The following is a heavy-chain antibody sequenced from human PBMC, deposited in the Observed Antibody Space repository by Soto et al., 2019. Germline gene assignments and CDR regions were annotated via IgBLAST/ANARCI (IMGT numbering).Heavy chain of an antibody. V-gene: IGHV4-59*01. J-gene: IGHJ4*02. CDR3: ARDSGVGGWPFYYFDY. Sequence: SETLSLTCTVSGGSMSSYYWSWIRQPPGKGLEWMGDIDYSGSTNYNLSLKSRVTISVDTSKNQFSLKLSSVTAADTAVYYCARDSGVGGWPFYYFDYWGQGTLVTVSS. CDR2: IDYSGST. CDR1: GGSMSSYY. D-gene: IGHD6-19*01.